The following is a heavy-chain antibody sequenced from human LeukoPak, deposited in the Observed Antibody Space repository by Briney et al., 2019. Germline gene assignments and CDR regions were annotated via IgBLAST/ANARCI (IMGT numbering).Heavy chain of an antibody. CDR2: IYHSGST. CDR1: GGSISGYS. V-gene: IGHV4-30-2*01. D-gene: IGHD6-13*01. Sequence: PSETLSLTCTVSGGSISGYSWSWIRQPPGKGLEWIGYIYHSGSTYYNPSLKSRVTISVDRSKNQFSLKLSSVTAADTAVYYCARPSSSWTPGAFDIWGQGTMVTVSS. CDR3: ARPSSSWTPGAFDI. J-gene: IGHJ3*02.